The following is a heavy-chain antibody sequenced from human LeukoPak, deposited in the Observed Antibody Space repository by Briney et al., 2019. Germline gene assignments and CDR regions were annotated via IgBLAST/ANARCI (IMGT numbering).Heavy chain of an antibody. CDR3: ARHPNWEVLRIAFDS. D-gene: IGHD2/OR15-2a*01. CDR1: GGPKSSGDHY. CDR2: IYYSGST. Sequence: SETQSLMRTVSGGPKSSGDHYWSWIRQHPGKGLEWIGYIYYSGSTYYNPSLKSRVTISVDTSKNQFSLKLSSVTAADTAVYYCARHPNWEVLRIAFDSSGHRTMVTVSS. J-gene: IGHJ3*02. V-gene: IGHV4-31*03.